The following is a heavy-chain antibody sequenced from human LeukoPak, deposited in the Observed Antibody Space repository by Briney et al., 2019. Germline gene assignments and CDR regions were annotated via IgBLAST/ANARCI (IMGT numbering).Heavy chain of an antibody. CDR2: IAYSGST. CDR3: ARQGVGATDC. V-gene: IGHV4-39*01. Sequence: PSETLSLTCTVSGGSISSSTYYWAWIRQSPGKGLEWIGSIAYSGSTYYNPSLESRVTISVDTSKNQFSLRLISVTAVDTAVYYCARQGVGATDCWGQGTLVTVSS. CDR1: GGSISSSTYY. D-gene: IGHD1-26*01. J-gene: IGHJ4*02.